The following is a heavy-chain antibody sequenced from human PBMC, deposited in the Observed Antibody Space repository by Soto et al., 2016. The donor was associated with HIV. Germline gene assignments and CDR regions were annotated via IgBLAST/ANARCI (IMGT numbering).Heavy chain of an antibody. V-gene: IGHV3-30*04. D-gene: IGHD4-17*01. CDR3: ARDDYGDYTYDY. CDR2: ISYDGSNK. Sequence: VQLVESGRRGPAWRSLRLSCAASGFTFSSYAMHWVRQAPGKGLEWVAVISYDGSNKYYADSVKGRFTISRDNSKNTLYLQMNSLRAEDTAVYYCARDDYGDYTYDYWGQGTLVTVSS. CDR1: GFTFSSYA. J-gene: IGHJ4*02.